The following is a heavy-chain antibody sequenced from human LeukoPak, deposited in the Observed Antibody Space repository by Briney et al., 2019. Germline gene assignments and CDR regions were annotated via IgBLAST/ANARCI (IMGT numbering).Heavy chain of an antibody. Sequence: PSETLSLTCTVSGGSISSGSYYWSWIRQPAGKGLEWIGRIYTSGSTNYNPSLKSRVTISVDTSKNQFSLKLSSVTAADTAVYYCARDSKTRYSSSWYNWFDPWGQGTLVTVSS. CDR1: GGSISSGSYY. CDR3: ARDSKTRYSSSWYNWFDP. V-gene: IGHV4-61*02. J-gene: IGHJ5*02. D-gene: IGHD6-13*01. CDR2: IYTSGST.